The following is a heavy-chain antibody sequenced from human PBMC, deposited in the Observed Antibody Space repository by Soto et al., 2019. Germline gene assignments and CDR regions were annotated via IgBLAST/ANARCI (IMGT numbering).Heavy chain of an antibody. J-gene: IGHJ6*02. CDR1: GGTFSSYT. D-gene: IGHD3-10*01. V-gene: IGHV1-69*02. CDR2: IIPILGIA. CDR3: ARFRGSYGMAV. Sequence: QVQLVQSGAEVKKPGSSVKVSCKASGGTFSSYTISWLRQAPGQGRAWMGRIIPILGIANYAQKFQGRVTITADKSTSTAYMELSSRRYEDTAVYYCARFRGSYGMAVWGQGIPVTVS.